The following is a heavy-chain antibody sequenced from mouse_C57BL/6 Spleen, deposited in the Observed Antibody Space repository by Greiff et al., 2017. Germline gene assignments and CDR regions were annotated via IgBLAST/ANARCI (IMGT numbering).Heavy chain of an antibody. J-gene: IGHJ3*01. D-gene: IGHD2-5*01. CDR1: GYTFTSYW. V-gene: IGHV1-69*01. Sequence: QVQLKQPGAELVMPGASVKLSCKASGYTFTSYWMHWVKQRPGQGLEWIGEIDPSDSYTNYNQKFKGKSTLTVDKSSSTAYMQLSSLTSEDSAVYYCALYYSNSSWFAYWGQGTLVTVSA. CDR2: IDPSDSYT. CDR3: ALYYSNSSWFAY.